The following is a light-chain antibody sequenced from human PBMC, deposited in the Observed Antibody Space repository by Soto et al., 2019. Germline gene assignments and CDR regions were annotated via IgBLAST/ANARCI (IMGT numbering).Light chain of an antibody. CDR3: PQYNNWPRT. CDR1: QSVSSN. Sequence: EIVMTQSPATLSVSPGERATLSCRASQSVSSNLAWYQQKPGQAPRLLIYGASTRATGIPARFSGSGSGTEFTLTICSLQSEDFTVYYCPQYNNWPRTFGQGTKV. CDR2: GAS. V-gene: IGKV3D-15*01. J-gene: IGKJ1*01.